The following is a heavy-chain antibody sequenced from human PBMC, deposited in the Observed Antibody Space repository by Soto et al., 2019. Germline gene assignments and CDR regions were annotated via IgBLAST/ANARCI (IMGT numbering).Heavy chain of an antibody. CDR1: GYTFTGYC. CDR3: ARVSLELVLSLAFDI. J-gene: IGHJ3*02. Sequence: GASVKVSCKASGYTFTGYCMHWVRQAPGQGLEWMGWINPNSGGTNYAQKFQGRVTMTRDTSISTAYMELSRLRSDDTAVYYCARVSLELVLSLAFDIWGQGTMVTVSS. D-gene: IGHD1-7*01. V-gene: IGHV1-2*02. CDR2: INPNSGGT.